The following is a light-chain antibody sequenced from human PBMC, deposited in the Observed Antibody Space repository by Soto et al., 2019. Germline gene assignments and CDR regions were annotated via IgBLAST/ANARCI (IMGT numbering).Light chain of an antibody. J-gene: IGKJ1*01. CDR1: QSVRSN. Sequence: EIVMTQSPATLSVSPGERATLSCRASQSVRSNLAWYQQKPGQAPRLLIYGASTRATGMPARFSGSGSGTEFTLTISSLQSEDFAVYYCQQYNNWPRTFGQGT. V-gene: IGKV3-15*01. CDR2: GAS. CDR3: QQYNNWPRT.